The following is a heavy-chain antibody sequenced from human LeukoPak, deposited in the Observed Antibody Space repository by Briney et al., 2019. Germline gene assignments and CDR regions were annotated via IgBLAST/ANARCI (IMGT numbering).Heavy chain of an antibody. V-gene: IGHV4-59*01. J-gene: IGHJ3*02. CDR2: IYYSGST. CDR1: GGSISSYY. CDR3: ARDPRWLQGAFDI. D-gene: IGHD5-24*01. Sequence: PSETLSLTCTVSGGSISSYYWSWLRHPPGKALVWLGDIYYSGSTNYNLSLKSRVTISVDTSKNQFSLKLSSVTAADTAVYYCARDPRWLQGAFDIWGQGTMVTVSS.